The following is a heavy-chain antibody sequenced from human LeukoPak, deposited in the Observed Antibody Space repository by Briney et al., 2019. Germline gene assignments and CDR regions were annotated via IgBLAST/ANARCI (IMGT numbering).Heavy chain of an antibody. CDR3: ARDPTRIIMIDY. Sequence: GGSLRLSCAASGFTFSSYGMHWVRQAPGKGLEWVAVISYDGSNKYYADSVKGRFTISRDNSKNTLYLQMNSLRAEDTAVYYCARDPTRIIMIDYWGQGTLVTVSS. CDR1: GFTFSSYG. D-gene: IGHD3-22*01. CDR2: ISYDGSNK. J-gene: IGHJ4*02. V-gene: IGHV3-30*03.